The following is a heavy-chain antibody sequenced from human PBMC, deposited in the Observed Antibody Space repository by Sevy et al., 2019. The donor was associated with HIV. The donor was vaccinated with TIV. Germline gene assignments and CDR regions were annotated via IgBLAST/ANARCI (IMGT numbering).Heavy chain of an antibody. D-gene: IGHD6-13*01. CDR3: ATHAGIAAAGRVFDY. Sequence: GGSLRLSCVSSGFTFSDHYMEWVRQAPGKGLEWVGRTRNKADGYTTEYAASVKGRFTISRDESKNSLYVQMNSLKTEDTAVYYCATHAGIAAAGRVFDYWGQGTLVTVSS. V-gene: IGHV3-72*01. CDR2: TRNKADGYTT. CDR1: GFTFSDHY. J-gene: IGHJ4*02.